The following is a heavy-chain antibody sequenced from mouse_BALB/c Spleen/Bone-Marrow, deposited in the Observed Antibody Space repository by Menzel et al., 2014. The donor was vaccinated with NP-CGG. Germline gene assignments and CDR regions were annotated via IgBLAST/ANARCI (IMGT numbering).Heavy chain of an antibody. CDR2: INSDGGST. J-gene: IGHJ3*01. CDR3: ARHGDYYGSSLFAY. V-gene: IGHV5-2*01. CDR1: EYEFPSHD. D-gene: IGHD1-1*01. Sequence: DVKLVESGGGLVQPGESLKLSCESNEYEFPSHDMSWVRKTPEKRLELVAAINSDGGSTYYPDTMERRFIISRDNSKKTLYLQMSSLRSEETAFYYCARHGDYYGSSLFAYWGQGTLVTVSA.